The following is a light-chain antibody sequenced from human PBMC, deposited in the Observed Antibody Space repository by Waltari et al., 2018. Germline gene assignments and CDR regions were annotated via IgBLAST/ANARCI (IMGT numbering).Light chain of an antibody. J-gene: IGKJ4*01. CDR1: QNINNY. V-gene: IGKV1-33*01. CDR2: GVS. Sequence: DIQMTQSPSSLSASVGDRFTITCQASQNINNYLNWYQHKPGKGPKLLIYGVSDLERGVPPRFSGGGFGTEFKLIISSLQPEDAATYYCQQYENLPLTFGGGTTVEI. CDR3: QQYENLPLT.